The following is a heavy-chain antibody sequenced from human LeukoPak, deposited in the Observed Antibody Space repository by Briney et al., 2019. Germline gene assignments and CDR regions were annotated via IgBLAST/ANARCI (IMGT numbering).Heavy chain of an antibody. CDR2: ISYDGSNK. Sequence: GGSLRLSCAASGFTFSSYAMHWVRQAPGKGLEWVAVISYDGSNKYYADSVKGRFTISRDNSKNTLYLQMNSLRAEDTAVYYCARDGRDYGDYIKLYAFDIWGQGTMVTVSS. CDR1: GFTFSSYA. CDR3: ARDGRDYGDYIKLYAFDI. J-gene: IGHJ3*02. V-gene: IGHV3-30-3*01. D-gene: IGHD4-17*01.